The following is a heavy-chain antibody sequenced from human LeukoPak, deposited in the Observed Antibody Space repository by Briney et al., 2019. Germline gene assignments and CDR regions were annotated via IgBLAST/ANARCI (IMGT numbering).Heavy chain of an antibody. D-gene: IGHD6-19*01. J-gene: IGHJ5*02. CDR1: GFTLSSYW. CDR3: ARELAVGGTWFDP. V-gene: IGHV3-74*01. CDR2: IKSDGSTT. Sequence: GGSLRLSCAASGFTLSSYWMHWVRQAPGKGLVWVSRIKSDGSTTNYADSVKGRFTISRDNAKNTLYLQMNSLRAEDTAVYYCARELAVGGTWFDPGGQETLVTVPS.